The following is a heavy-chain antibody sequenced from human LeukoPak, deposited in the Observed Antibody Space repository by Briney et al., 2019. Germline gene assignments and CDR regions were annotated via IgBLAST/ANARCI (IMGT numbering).Heavy chain of an antibody. Sequence: PSETLSPTCAVSGYSISSGYYWGWIRQPPGKGLEWIGSIYYSGGTYYNPSLKSRVTISVDTSKNQFSLKLSSVTAADTAVYYCARLCSGGSCYEEDYFDYWGQGTLVTVSS. V-gene: IGHV4-38-2*01. CDR2: IYYSGGT. D-gene: IGHD2-15*01. CDR3: ARLCSGGSCYEEDYFDY. CDR1: GYSISSGYY. J-gene: IGHJ4*02.